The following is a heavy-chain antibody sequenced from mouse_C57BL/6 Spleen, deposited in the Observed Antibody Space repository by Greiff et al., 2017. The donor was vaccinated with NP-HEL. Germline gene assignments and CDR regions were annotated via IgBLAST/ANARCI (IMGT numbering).Heavy chain of an antibody. CDR3: ARLRQGYAMDY. CDR1: GFTFSDYG. J-gene: IGHJ4*01. D-gene: IGHD2-12*01. V-gene: IGHV5-17*01. CDR2: ISSGSSTI. Sequence: EVHLVESGGGLVKPGGSLKLSCAASGFTFSDYGMHWVRQAPEKGLEWVAYISSGSSTIYYADTVKGRFTISRDNAKNTLFLQMTSLRSEDTAMYYCARLRQGYAMDYWGQGTSVTVSS.